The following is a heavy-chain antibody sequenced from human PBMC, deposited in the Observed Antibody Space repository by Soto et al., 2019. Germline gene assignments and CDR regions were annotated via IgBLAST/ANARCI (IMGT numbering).Heavy chain of an antibody. V-gene: IGHV1-3*01. D-gene: IGHD6-13*01. CDR1: GYTFTSYG. Sequence: ASVKVSCKAPGYTFTSYGIHLVRQAPGQRLEWMGRINAANDDTKHSPKFQGRVTITRDTTASTAYMELSSLRSEDTAVYYCVRRHVSATGSVRFDPWGQGTLVTVSS. CDR2: INAANDDT. J-gene: IGHJ5*02. CDR3: VRRHVSATGSVRFDP.